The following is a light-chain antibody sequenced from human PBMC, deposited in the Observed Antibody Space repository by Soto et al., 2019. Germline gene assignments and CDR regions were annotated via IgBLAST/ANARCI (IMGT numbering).Light chain of an antibody. CDR1: SSDVGGYNY. CDR2: DVS. V-gene: IGLV2-11*01. CDR3: GSYAVSYTVV. J-gene: IGLJ2*01. Sequence: QSALTQPRSVSGSPGQSVTISCTGTSSDVGGYNYVSWYQHHPGKAPKLMIYDVSKRPSGVPDRFSGSKSGNTASLTISGLQAEDEADYFCGSYAVSYTVVFGGGTQLTV.